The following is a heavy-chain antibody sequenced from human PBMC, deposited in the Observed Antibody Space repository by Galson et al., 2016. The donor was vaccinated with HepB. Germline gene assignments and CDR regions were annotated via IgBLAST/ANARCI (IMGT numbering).Heavy chain of an antibody. CDR2: MNPDSGNT. V-gene: IGHV1-8*02. Sequence: SVKVSCKASGYTFRAYDISWVRQAPGQGLEWMGWMNPDSGNTGYGQRLRGRIAMTSDASINTAYMELHSLRSEDTAVYYCARAIRNQILSEHWGHGTLITFSS. J-gene: IGHJ1*01. CDR1: GYTFRAYD. D-gene: IGHD1-14*01. CDR3: ARAIRNQILSEH.